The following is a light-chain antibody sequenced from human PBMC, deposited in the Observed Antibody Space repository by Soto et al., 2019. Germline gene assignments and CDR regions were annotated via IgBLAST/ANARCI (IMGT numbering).Light chain of an antibody. V-gene: IGLV1-47*01. CDR3: AKWDDSLRVYV. Sequence: QSVLPQPPSASGTPGQRVTISCSTSNSRSGSNYVYWYQQLPGTAPKLPIYRNDQRPSGVPDRFSGSKSGTSASLAISGLRSEDEADYYCAKWDDSLRVYVFGTGTKVTVL. J-gene: IGLJ1*01. CDR2: RND. CDR1: NSRSGSNY.